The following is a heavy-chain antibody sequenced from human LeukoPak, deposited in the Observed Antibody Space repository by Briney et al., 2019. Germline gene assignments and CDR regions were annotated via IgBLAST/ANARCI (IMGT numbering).Heavy chain of an antibody. CDR1: GFTFSSYS. D-gene: IGHD2-15*01. J-gene: IGHJ4*02. CDR2: ISNSGGST. V-gene: IGHV3-23*01. Sequence: GGSLRLSCAASGFTFSSYSMNWVRQAPGKGLEWVSSISNSGGSTYYADSVKGRFTVSRDNSKNTLYLQVSSLRAEDTAVYYCARGGGSSVFDYWGQGALVTVSS. CDR3: ARGGGSSVFDY.